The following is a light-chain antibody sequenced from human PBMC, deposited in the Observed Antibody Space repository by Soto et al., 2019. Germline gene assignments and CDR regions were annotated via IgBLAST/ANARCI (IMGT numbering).Light chain of an antibody. CDR2: GAS. CDR3: QQYGSSPLLT. J-gene: IGKJ4*01. CDR1: QSVSSSY. Sequence: EIVLTQSPGTLSLSPGDRATLSCRASQSVSSSYLAWYQQKLGQAPRLLIYGASSRATGIPDRFSGSGSGTDFTLTISRLEPEDFAVYYCQQYGSSPLLTFGGGTKVEIK. V-gene: IGKV3-20*01.